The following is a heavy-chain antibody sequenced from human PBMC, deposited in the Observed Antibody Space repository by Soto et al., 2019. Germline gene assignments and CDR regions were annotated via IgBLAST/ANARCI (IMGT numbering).Heavy chain of an antibody. CDR2: INANSGGT. D-gene: IGHD6-19*01. V-gene: IGHV1-2*02. CDR3: AIDSSGWTSDLDY. CDR1: GYTFTGYY. J-gene: IGHJ4*02. Sequence: GASVKVSCKASGYTFTGYYMHWVRQAPGQGLEWMGWINANSGGTNYAQKLQGRVTMTTDTSTSTAYMELRSLRSDDTAVYYCAIDSSGWTSDLDYWGQGTLVTVSS.